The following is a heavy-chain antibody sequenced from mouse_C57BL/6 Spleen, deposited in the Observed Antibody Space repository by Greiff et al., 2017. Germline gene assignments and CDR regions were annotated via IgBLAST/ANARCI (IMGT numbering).Heavy chain of an antibody. Sequence: VQLKQSGPELVKPGASVKMSCKASGYTFTDYNMHWVKQSHGKSLEWIGYINPNNGGTSYNQKFKGKATLTVNKSSSTAYMELRSLTSEDSAVYYCARGGYGWNYVDYWGQGTTLTVSS. D-gene: IGHD2-2*01. CDR2: INPNNGGT. CDR1: GYTFTDYN. CDR3: ARGGYGWNYVDY. V-gene: IGHV1-22*01. J-gene: IGHJ2*01.